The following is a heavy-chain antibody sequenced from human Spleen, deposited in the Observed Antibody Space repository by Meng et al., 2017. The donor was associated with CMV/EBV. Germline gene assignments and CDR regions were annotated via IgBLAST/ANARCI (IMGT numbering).Heavy chain of an antibody. CDR2: FSYRSGYI. CDR1: GCTFIGYR. CDR3: AREGYQVATPATYFDY. V-gene: IGHV3-21*01. D-gene: IGHD2-2*01. Sequence: SGCTFIGYRRSWVRQAPGRGLEWVASFSYRSGYIYYADSVKGRFTISRDNAQNSLHLQMDSLRVEDTAVYYCAREGYQVATPATYFDYWGQGTLVTVSS. J-gene: IGHJ4*02.